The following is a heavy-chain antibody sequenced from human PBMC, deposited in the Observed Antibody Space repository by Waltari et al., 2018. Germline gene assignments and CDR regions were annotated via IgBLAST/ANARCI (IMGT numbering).Heavy chain of an antibody. CDR1: GFTFTGYY. V-gene: IGHV1-2*02. CDR3: ARDSFYDFWSGYQSDHT. CDR2: ISPNYSGT. Sequence: QVQLVQSGAEAKKPGPSVKFSCKASGFTFTGYYMPSVRQAPGQGLERMGGISPNYSGTNYAKKFQGSVTMTREASISTAYMELSRLGSDDTAVDYCARDSFYDFWSGYQSDHTWGHGTLVTVSS. J-gene: IGHJ5*01. D-gene: IGHD3-3*01.